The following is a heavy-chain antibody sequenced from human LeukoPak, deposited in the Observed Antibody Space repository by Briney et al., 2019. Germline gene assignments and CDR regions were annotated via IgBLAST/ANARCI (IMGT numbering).Heavy chain of an antibody. J-gene: IGHJ6*02. CDR2: INHSGST. Sequence: PSETLSLTCAVYGGSFSGYYWSWIRQPPGKGLEWIGEINHSGSTNYNPSLKSRVTVSVDTSKNQFSLKLSSVTAADTAVYYCAREDVEMATGGLYYYYGMDVWGQGTTVTVSS. D-gene: IGHD5-24*01. CDR3: AREDVEMATGGLYYYYGMDV. V-gene: IGHV4-34*01. CDR1: GGSFSGYY.